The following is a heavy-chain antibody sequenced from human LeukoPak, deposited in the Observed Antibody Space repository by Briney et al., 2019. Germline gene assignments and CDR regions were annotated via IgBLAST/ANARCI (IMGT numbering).Heavy chain of an antibody. D-gene: IGHD1-26*01. CDR3: AKYSGSYGVGAFDI. V-gene: IGHV3-21*04. J-gene: IGHJ3*02. Sequence: GGSLRLSCAASGFTFSSYSMNWVRQAPGKGLEWVSPISSSSSYIYYADSMKGRFTISRDNAKNSLFLQMNSLRAEDTAVYYCAKYSGSYGVGAFDIWGQGTMVTVSS. CDR2: ISSSSSYI. CDR1: GFTFSSYS.